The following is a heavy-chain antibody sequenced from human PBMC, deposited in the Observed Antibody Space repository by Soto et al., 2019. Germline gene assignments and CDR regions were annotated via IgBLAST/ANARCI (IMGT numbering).Heavy chain of an antibody. CDR3: ARGYGKVDY. D-gene: IGHD3-10*01. Sequence: WSWIRQPPGKGLEWIGYIYYSGSTNYNPSLKSRVTISVDTSKNQFSLKLSSVTAADTAVYYCARGYGKVDYWGQGTLVTVSS. J-gene: IGHJ4*02. V-gene: IGHV4-59*01. CDR2: IYYSGST.